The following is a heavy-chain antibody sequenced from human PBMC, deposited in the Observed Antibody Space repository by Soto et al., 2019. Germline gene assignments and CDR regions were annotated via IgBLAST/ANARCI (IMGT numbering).Heavy chain of an antibody. CDR1: GYTFTHYW. J-gene: IGHJ6*02. CDR2: IYPGDSDT. CDR3: AASIFYYGMDV. V-gene: IGHV5-51*01. Sequence: GESLNISCKGSGYTFTHYWIGWVRQMPGKGLEWMGIIYPGDSDTKYNPSFQGQVTISADKSITTTYLRWTSLKASDTATYYCAASIFYYGMDVWGQGTTVTVSS.